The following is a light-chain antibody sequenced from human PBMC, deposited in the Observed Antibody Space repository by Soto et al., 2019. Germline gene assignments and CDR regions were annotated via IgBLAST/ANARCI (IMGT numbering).Light chain of an antibody. Sequence: ENELTQSPATRSASPGERVTLYCXXSQSVTSYLAWYQQKPGQAPRLLIYGASSRATGIPPRFSGSGSGTDFTLTISSLQSEDFSVYYCQQHNNWPGGTFGPGTKVDIK. CDR3: QQHNNWPGGT. CDR2: GAS. CDR1: QSVTSY. J-gene: IGKJ1*01. V-gene: IGKV3D-15*01.